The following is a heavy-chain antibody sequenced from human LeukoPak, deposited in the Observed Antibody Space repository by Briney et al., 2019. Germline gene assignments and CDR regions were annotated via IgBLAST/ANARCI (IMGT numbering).Heavy chain of an antibody. Sequence: ASVKVSCKVSGYTLTELSIHWVRQAPGQGLEWMGWINPKSGGTDYAQKFQGRVTMTRDTSISTAYMELSRLRSDDTAVYYCASGERQWLVLRDWGQGTLVTVSS. V-gene: IGHV1-2*02. D-gene: IGHD6-19*01. J-gene: IGHJ4*02. CDR2: INPKSGGT. CDR3: ASGERQWLVLRD. CDR1: GYTLTELS.